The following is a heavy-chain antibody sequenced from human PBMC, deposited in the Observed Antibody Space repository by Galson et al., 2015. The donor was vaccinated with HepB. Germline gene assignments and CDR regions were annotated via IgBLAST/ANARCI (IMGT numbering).Heavy chain of an antibody. CDR3: ARGENASGYRPDY. J-gene: IGHJ4*02. V-gene: IGHV3-33*01. CDR1: GFTFSRYA. Sequence: LRLSCAGTGFTFSRYAMHWVRHAPGKGLEWVTIIWNDGSRKLYGNSVRGRFTISRDNSKNTVYLQMNSLRAEDTGVYYCARGENASGYRPDYWGQGALVIVSS. D-gene: IGHD3-22*01. CDR2: IWNDGSRK.